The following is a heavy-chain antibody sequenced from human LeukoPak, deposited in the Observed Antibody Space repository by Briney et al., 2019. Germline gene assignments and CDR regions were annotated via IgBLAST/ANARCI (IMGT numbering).Heavy chain of an antibody. Sequence: PGGSLRLSCAASGFSFSSYSMSWVRQAPGKGLEWVSIINYNGDTTYYADSVKGRFTISRDNSKNTLYLQMNSLRAEDTAVYYCARGAAVATRHFDYWGQGDLVIVSS. J-gene: IGHJ4*02. CDR3: ARGAAVATRHFDY. V-gene: IGHV3-23*01. D-gene: IGHD2-21*02. CDR1: GFSFSSYS. CDR2: INYNGDTT.